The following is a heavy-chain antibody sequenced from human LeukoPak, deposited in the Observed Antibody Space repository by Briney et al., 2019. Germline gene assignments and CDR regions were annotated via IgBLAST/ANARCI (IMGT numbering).Heavy chain of an antibody. J-gene: IGHJ4*02. CDR1: AYTFSGSY. D-gene: IGHD2-15*01. CDR2: INFNSGDK. V-gene: IGHV1-2*02. CDR3: ARQIVSGSMGCDF. Sequence: ASVTVPCKASAYTFSGSYIHWVRQAPGHGIEWMGWINFNSGDKIFAEKFQDRVTMARDTSISTAYMELSRLSSDDTAVYYCARQIVSGSMGCDFWGQGTLVTVSS.